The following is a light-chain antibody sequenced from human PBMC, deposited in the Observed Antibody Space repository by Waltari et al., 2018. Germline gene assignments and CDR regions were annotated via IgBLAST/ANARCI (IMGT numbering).Light chain of an antibody. CDR2: RNK. CDR3: ATWDVSLSGWV. J-gene: IGLJ3*02. CDR1: SSNVEINY. V-gene: IGLV1-47*01. Sequence: QSVLTQPPSASATPGQRVTISCSGSSSNVEINYVYWYQQLPGTAPKLLIYRNKRRPPGVPARLSGSKSGTSSSLAISGLRSEDEADYYCATWDVSLSGWVFGGGTKLTVL.